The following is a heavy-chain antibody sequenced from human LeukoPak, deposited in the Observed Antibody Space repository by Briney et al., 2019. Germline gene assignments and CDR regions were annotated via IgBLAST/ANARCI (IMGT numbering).Heavy chain of an antibody. CDR2: IHPNSGGT. D-gene: IGHD3-10*01. J-gene: IGHJ4*02. Sequence: ASVKVSCKASGYTFTAYYLHWVRQAPGQGLEWMGWIHPNSGGTNYSQNFQGRVSMTTDTSISTVYMELSRLRSDDTAVYYCARDYYGSGTYYKDYWGQGTLVTVSS. V-gene: IGHV1-2*02. CDR3: ARDYYGSGTYYKDY. CDR1: GYTFTAYY.